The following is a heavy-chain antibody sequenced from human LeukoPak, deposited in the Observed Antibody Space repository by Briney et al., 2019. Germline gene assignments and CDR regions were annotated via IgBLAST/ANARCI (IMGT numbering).Heavy chain of an antibody. CDR2: IIPIFGTA. D-gene: IGHD4-17*01. CDR1: GGTFSSYA. CDR3: ARMTTVTTGFDY. V-gene: IGHV1-69*05. Sequence: GASVKVSCKASGGTFSSYAISWVRQAPGQGLEWMGRIIPIFGTANYAQKFQGRVTITTDESTSTAYMELSSLGSEDTAVYYCARMTTVTTGFDYWGQGTLVTVSS. J-gene: IGHJ4*02.